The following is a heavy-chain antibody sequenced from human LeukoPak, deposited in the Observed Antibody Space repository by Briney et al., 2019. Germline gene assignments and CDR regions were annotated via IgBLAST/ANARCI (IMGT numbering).Heavy chain of an antibody. D-gene: IGHD3-16*02. V-gene: IGHV4-61*02. CDR3: ARPSMITFGGAISV. CDR1: GGSISSGSYY. CDR2: IYTSGST. Sequence: PSQTLSLTCTVSGGSISSGSYYWSWIRQPAGKGLEWTGRIYTSGSTNYNPSLKSRVTISVDTSKNQFSLKLSSVTAADTAVYYCARPSMITFGGAISVWGQGTLVTVSS. J-gene: IGHJ4*02.